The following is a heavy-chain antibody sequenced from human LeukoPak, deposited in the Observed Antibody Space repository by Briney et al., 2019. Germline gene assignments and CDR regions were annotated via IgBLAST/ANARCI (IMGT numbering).Heavy chain of an antibody. D-gene: IGHD3-22*01. J-gene: IGHJ4*02. CDR3: ARDGGHYYDASGYYSGFDY. CDR2: INPNSDDP. CDR1: GYTFTDYY. Sequence: GASVKVSCKASGYTFTDYYMHWVRQAPGRGLEWMGWINPNSDDPKYAQKFQGRVTMTRDTSISAAYMELSSLRSGDTAIYYCARDGGHYYDASGYYSGFDYWGQGTLVTVSS. V-gene: IGHV1-2*02.